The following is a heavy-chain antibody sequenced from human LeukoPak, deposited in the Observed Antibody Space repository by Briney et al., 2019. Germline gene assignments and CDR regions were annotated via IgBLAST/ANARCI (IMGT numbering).Heavy chain of an antibody. D-gene: IGHD3-9*01. Sequence: PSETLSLTCTVSGGSMSNRNHYWGWIRQPPGKGLEWIGSIHIAGTTYKNPSLKSRLTISADTSKNQYSLKVTSVTAADTAVYYCAKPYDLLTGYSVFDSWGEGTLVTVSS. CDR2: IHIAGTT. J-gene: IGHJ5*01. CDR1: GGSMSNRNHY. CDR3: AKPYDLLTGYSVFDS. V-gene: IGHV4-39*01.